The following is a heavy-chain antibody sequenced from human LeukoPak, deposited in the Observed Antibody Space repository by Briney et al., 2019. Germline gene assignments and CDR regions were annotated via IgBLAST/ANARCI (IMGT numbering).Heavy chain of an antibody. CDR3: TTSIVATI. Sequence: GGSLRLSCAASGFTFSNAWMSWVRQAPGKGLEWVGCIKSKTDGGTTDYAAPVKGRFTISRDDSKNTLYLQMTSLKTEDTAVYYCTTSIVATIGGQGTLVTVSS. V-gene: IGHV3-15*01. CDR1: GFTFSNAW. D-gene: IGHD5-12*01. CDR2: IKSKTDGGTT. J-gene: IGHJ4*02.